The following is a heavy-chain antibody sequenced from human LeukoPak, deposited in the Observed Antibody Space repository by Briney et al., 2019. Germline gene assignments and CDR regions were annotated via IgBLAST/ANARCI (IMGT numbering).Heavy chain of an antibody. CDR2: IYSGGST. Sequence: GGSLRLSCAASGFTVSSNYMSWVRQAPGKGLEWVSVIYSGGSTYYADSVKGRFTISRDNSKNTLYLQMNSLRAEDTAVYYCARDYLGGSSEKGQWFDPWGQGTLVTVSS. J-gene: IGHJ5*02. D-gene: IGHD6-13*01. CDR3: ARDYLGGSSEKGQWFDP. V-gene: IGHV3-53*01. CDR1: GFTVSSNY.